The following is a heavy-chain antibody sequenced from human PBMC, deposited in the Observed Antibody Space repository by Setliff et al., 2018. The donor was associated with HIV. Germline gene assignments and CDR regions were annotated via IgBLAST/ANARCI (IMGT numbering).Heavy chain of an antibody. V-gene: IGHV4-59*08. CDR2: IFYTGST. Sequence: KPSETLSLTCTVSGGSISSYYWSWIRLPPGKGLEWIGFIFYTGSTTYNPSLNSRVTISVDTSKNQFSLKLSSVTAADTAVYYCARGSFIGDYYYFDYWGQGTLVTVSS. CDR3: ARGSFIGDYYYFDY. J-gene: IGHJ4*02. D-gene: IGHD3-10*01. CDR1: GGSISSYY.